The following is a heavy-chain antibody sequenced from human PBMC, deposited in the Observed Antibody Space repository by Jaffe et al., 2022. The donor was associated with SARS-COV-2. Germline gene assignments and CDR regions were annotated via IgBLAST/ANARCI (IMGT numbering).Heavy chain of an antibody. V-gene: IGHV4-39*01. J-gene: IGHJ5*02. D-gene: IGHD1-26*01. Sequence: QLQLQESGPGLVKPSETLSLTCTVSGGSISSSSYYWGWIRQPPGKGLEWIGSIYYSGSTYYNPSLKSRVTISVDTSKNQFSLKLSSVTAADTAVYYCARQFGVGATLDWFDPWGQGTLVTVSS. CDR2: IYYSGST. CDR3: ARQFGVGATLDWFDP. CDR1: GGSISSSSYY.